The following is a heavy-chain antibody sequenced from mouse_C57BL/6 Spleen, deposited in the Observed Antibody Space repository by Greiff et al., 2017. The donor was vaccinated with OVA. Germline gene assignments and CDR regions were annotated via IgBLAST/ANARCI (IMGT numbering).Heavy chain of an antibody. CDR2: IDPEDGVT. Sequence: EVKLQESGAELVKPGASVKLSCTASGFNIKDYYMPWVQQRTEQGLEWIGRIDPEDGVTKYAPTFQGKATITPDTTSSTDDLQLSSLTTEDPDVYYCARVTGYGSGYWDFDDWGTGTTVTVSS. V-gene: IGHV14-2*01. CDR3: ARVTGYGSGYWDFDD. CDR1: GFNIKDYY. J-gene: IGHJ1*03. D-gene: IGHD1-1*01.